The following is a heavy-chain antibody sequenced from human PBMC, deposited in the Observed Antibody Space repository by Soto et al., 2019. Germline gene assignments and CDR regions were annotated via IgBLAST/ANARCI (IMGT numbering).Heavy chain of an antibody. CDR2: IYRGGST. D-gene: IGHD6-19*01. CDR1: GFTVSSNY. J-gene: IGHJ6*02. V-gene: IGHV3-53*02. Sequence: EVQLVETGGGLIQPGGSLRLSCAASGFTVSSNYMSWVHQAPGKGLEWVSVIYRGGSTYYADSVKGRFTISRDNAKNTQHLQINRLRAADTAVYYCARESASGWSRYYCYGMDVWGQGTTVTVSS. CDR3: ARESASGWSRYYCYGMDV.